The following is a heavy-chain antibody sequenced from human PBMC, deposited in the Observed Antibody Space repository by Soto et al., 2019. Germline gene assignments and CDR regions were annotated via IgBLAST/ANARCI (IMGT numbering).Heavy chain of an antibody. CDR3: ARDTGSWNFDY. Sequence: WGSLRLSCGASGVTLSTNAMNWVRQAPGKGLEWVAVISFDGSTTYYADSVKGRFTISRDNSKNTLFLQMNSLKPEDTATYYCARDTGSWNFDYWGQGAQVTVSS. V-gene: IGHV3-30-3*01. CDR2: ISFDGSTT. J-gene: IGHJ4*02. CDR1: GVTLSTNA. D-gene: IGHD1-26*01.